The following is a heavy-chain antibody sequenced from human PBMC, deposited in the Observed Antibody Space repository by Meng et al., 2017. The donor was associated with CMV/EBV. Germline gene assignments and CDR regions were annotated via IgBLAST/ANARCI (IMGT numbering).Heavy chain of an antibody. J-gene: IGHJ6*02. Sequence: GESLKISCAASGFTFSSYGMHWVRQASGKGLEWVGRIRSKANSYATAYAASVKGRFTISRDDSKNTAYLQMNSLKTEDTAVYYCTRQWRAAAGLYYYYGMDVWGQGTTVTVSS. V-gene: IGHV3-73*01. CDR1: GFTFSSYG. CDR3: TRQWRAAAGLYYYYGMDV. CDR2: IRSKANSYAT. D-gene: IGHD6-13*01.